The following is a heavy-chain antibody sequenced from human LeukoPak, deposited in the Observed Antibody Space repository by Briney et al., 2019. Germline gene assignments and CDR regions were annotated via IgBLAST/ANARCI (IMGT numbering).Heavy chain of an antibody. CDR3: ATEIHRGSGIAAV. J-gene: IGHJ4*02. D-gene: IGHD6-13*01. CDR1: GGTFSRYA. CDR2: IIPIFGTA. Sequence: SVKVSCKASGGTFSRYAISWVRQAPGQGLEWIGGIIPIFGTANYAQKFQSRVTITADESTSTAYMKLSSVRSEDTAVYYCATEIHRGSGIAAVWGQGTLVTVSS. V-gene: IGHV1-69*13.